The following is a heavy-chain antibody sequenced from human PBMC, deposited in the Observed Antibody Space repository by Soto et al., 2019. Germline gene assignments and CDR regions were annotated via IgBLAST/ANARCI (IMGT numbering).Heavy chain of an antibody. J-gene: IGHJ3*02. Sequence: QVQLVQSGAEVKKPGASVKVSCKASGYTFTSYGISWVRQAPGQGLEWMGWISAYNGNTNYAQKLQGRVTMTTDTSTSTAYMELRSLRSDVTAVYYCAMGPRYCSGGSCYVYAFDIWGQGTMVTVSS. V-gene: IGHV1-18*01. CDR2: ISAYNGNT. CDR1: GYTFTSYG. CDR3: AMGPRYCSGGSCYVYAFDI. D-gene: IGHD2-15*01.